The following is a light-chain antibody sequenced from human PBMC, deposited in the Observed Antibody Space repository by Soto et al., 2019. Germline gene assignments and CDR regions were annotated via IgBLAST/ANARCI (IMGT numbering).Light chain of an antibody. V-gene: IGKV3-15*01. CDR1: RSVTFD. Sequence: EILMTQSPATVSVSPGGSTTLSCRASRSVTFDLAWYQQRPGQAPRLLIYGASKRAAGVPARFSGGGSGTEFSLTISGLESEDFAVYYCQQYNDLETFGGGTKVEIE. CDR2: GAS. CDR3: QQYNDLET. J-gene: IGKJ4*01.